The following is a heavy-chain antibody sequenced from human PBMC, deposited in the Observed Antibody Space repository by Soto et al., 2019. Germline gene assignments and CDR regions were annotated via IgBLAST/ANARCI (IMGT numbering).Heavy chain of an antibody. D-gene: IGHD1-1*01. CDR1: GFTFISYG. J-gene: IGHJ6*02. CDR2: IWYDGSNK. Sequence: GGSLRLSCAASGFTFISYGMHWVLQAPGKGLEWVAVIWYDGSNKYYADSVKGRFTISRDNSKNTLYLQMNSLRAEDTAVYYCARDLESRTYYSYGMDVWGQGTTVTVSS. V-gene: IGHV3-33*01. CDR3: ARDLESRTYYSYGMDV.